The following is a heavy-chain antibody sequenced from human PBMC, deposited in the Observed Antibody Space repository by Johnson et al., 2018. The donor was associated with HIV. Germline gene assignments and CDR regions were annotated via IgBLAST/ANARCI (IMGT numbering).Heavy chain of an antibody. D-gene: IGHD6-13*01. V-gene: IGHV3-33*06. J-gene: IGHJ3*02. CDR1: GFTFSSYG. CDR2: IWYAGGNK. Sequence: QVQLVGSGGSSVQPGGSLRLSCAASGFTFSSYGMHWVRQAPGQGLDWVAVIWYAGGNKYYADSVKGRFTISRDNSKNPLYLQMNSLRAEDQAVYYCAKGRRSSSRDAFDIWGQGTMVTVSS. CDR3: AKGRRSSSRDAFDI.